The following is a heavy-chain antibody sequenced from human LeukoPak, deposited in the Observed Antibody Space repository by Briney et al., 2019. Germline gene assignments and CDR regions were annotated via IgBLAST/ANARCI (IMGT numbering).Heavy chain of an antibody. D-gene: IGHD3-22*01. V-gene: IGHV1-46*01. CDR1: GYTFTNYY. CDR3: ARDQTYYYDSSGYYQYYFYMNV. Sequence: ASVKVSCKASGYTFTNYYMHWVRQAPGQGLEWMGIINPSGGNTSYAQKFQGRVTMTRDMSTSTVYMELSSLRSEDTAVYYCARDQTYYYDSSGYYQYYFYMNVWGKGTTVTVSS. CDR2: INPSGGNT. J-gene: IGHJ6*03.